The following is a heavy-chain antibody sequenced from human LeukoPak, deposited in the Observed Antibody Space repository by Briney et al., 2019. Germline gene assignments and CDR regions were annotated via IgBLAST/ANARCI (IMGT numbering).Heavy chain of an antibody. D-gene: IGHD3-3*01. CDR2: IYRSGTT. CDR3: ARRYDFWSGYPPPLDY. CDR1: GGSISSTNW. V-gene: IGHV4-4*03. J-gene: IGHJ4*02. Sequence: PETLSLTCAVSGGSISSTNWWSWVRQPPGKGLEWIGEIYRSGTTNYKPSLKSRVTISLDKSRNHFSLKLTSVTAADSAVYYCARRYDFWSGYPPPLDYWGQGTLVTVSS.